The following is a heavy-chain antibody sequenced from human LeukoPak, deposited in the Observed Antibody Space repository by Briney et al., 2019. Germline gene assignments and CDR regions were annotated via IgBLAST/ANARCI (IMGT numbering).Heavy chain of an antibody. CDR3: ARGDGATPPDAFDI. V-gene: IGHV3-21*01. CDR1: GFTFSGYS. D-gene: IGHD3-10*01. J-gene: IGHJ3*02. CDR2: ISSSSSYI. Sequence: PGGSLRLSCAASGFTFSGYSMNWVRRAPGKGLQWVSSISSSSSYIYYADSVKGRFTISRDNVKNSLYLQMNSLRGEDTAVYYCARGDGATPPDAFDIWGQGTMVTVSS.